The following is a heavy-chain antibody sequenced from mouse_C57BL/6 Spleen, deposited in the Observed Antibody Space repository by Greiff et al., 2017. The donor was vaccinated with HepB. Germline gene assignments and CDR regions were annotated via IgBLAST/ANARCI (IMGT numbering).Heavy chain of an antibody. D-gene: IGHD2-3*01. Sequence: EVKLQESGPELVKPGASVKISCKASGYSFTGYYMNWVKQSPEKSLEWIGEINPSTGGTTYNQKFKAKATLTVDKSSSTAYMQLKSLTSEDSAVYYCARRGIYDGYYERSSYAMDYWGQGTSVTVSS. CDR3: ARRGIYDGYYERSSYAMDY. CDR1: GYSFTGYY. CDR2: INPSTGGT. V-gene: IGHV1-42*01. J-gene: IGHJ4*01.